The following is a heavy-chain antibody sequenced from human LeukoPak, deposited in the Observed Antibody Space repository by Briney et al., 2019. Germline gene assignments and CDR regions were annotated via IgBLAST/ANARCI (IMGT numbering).Heavy chain of an antibody. J-gene: IGHJ4*02. CDR3: TRVGYYGSGSYLRSY. D-gene: IGHD3-10*01. Sequence: GGSLRLSCTASGFTFGDYAMSWFRQAPGKGLEWVGFIRSKAYGGTTEYAASVKGRFTISRDDSKSIAYLQMNSLKTEDTAVYYCTRVGYYGSGSYLRSYWGQGTLVTVSS. CDR2: IRSKAYGGTT. V-gene: IGHV3-49*03. CDR1: GFTFGDYA.